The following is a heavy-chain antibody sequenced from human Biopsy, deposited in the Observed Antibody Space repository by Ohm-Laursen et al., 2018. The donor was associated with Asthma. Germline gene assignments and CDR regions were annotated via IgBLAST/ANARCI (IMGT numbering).Heavy chain of an antibody. CDR3: AKRRGYSDLTDFDH. V-gene: IGHV3-30*18. D-gene: IGHD3-3*01. Sequence: RSLRLSCTASGFVFRSHAMHWVRQAPGKGLEWVAVVSYDGGVAHYADSMKGRFTISRDNAKSTLYLRMNRLRTDDTAVYYCAKRRGYSDLTDFDHWGQGTLVTVSS. CDR1: GFVFRSHA. CDR2: VSYDGGVA. J-gene: IGHJ4*02.